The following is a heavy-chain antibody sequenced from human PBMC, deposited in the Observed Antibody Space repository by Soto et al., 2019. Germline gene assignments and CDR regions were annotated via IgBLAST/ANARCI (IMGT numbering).Heavy chain of an antibody. J-gene: IGHJ6*04. CDR1: GFIFSTYA. CDR3: VRVQSQDADTNYRSYHYYGMGV. V-gene: IGHV3-30*04. Sequence: QVHLVESGGGVVQPGRSLRLSCAASGFIFSTYAMHWVRQAPGKGLEWVAVISYDGYFKYYADYVKGRFTISRDNSKNMLNLQMNSLGADVTASYYCVRVQSQDADTNYRSYHYYGMGVWGKGTTVTVTS. CDR2: ISYDGYFK. D-gene: IGHD4-4*01.